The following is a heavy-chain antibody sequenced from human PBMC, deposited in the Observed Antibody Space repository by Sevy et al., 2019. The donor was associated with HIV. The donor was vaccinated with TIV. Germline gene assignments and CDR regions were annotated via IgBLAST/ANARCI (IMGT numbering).Heavy chain of an antibody. D-gene: IGHD2-21*02. CDR3: AKPLVVTTTRESDY. J-gene: IGHJ4*02. CDR1: GFTFSSYA. CDR2: ISGSGGST. Sequence: GGSLRLSCAASGFTFSSYAMSWVRQAPGKGLEWVSAISGSGGSTYYADSVKGRFTISRDNSKNTLYLQMNSLRAEDTAVYDWAKPLVVTTTRESDYWGQGTLVTVSS. V-gene: IGHV3-23*01.